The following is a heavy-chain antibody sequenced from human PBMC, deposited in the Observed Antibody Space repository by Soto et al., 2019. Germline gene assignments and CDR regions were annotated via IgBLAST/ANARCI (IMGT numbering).Heavy chain of an antibody. D-gene: IGHD6-19*01. Sequence: LRLSCAASGFTFSSYAMSWVRQAPGKVLEWVSVISGSGGSTYYADSVKGRFTISRDNSRNTLYLQMNSLRAEGTAVYYCAKCSPRYSSGLKAYYFDYWGQGTLVTVSS. CDR1: GFTFSSYA. V-gene: IGHV3-23*01. J-gene: IGHJ4*02. CDR2: ISGSGGST. CDR3: AKCSPRYSSGLKAYYFDY.